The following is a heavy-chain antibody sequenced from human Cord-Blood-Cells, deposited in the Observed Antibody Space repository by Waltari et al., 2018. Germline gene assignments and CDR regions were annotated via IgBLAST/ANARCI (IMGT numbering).Heavy chain of an antibody. V-gene: IGHV1-2*02. CDR1: GYTFTGYY. CDR3: ARSKDYYGAGSYFDY. CDR2: INPNSGGT. D-gene: IGHD3-10*01. Sequence: QVQLVQSGAEVKKPGASVKVSCKASGYTFTGYYMHWVRPATGQGLEWMGWINPNSGGTNYAQKFQGRVTMTRDTSISTAYMELSRLRSDDTAVYYCARSKDYYGAGSYFDYWGQGTLVTVSS. J-gene: IGHJ4*02.